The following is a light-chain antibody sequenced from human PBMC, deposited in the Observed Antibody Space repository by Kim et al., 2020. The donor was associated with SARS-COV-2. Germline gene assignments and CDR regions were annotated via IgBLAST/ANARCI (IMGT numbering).Light chain of an antibody. J-gene: IGKJ2*01. CDR1: QSISTY. CDR2: AAS. CDR3: QQSYSTLYT. V-gene: IGKV1-39*01. Sequence: SASIGDRVTITCRASQSISTYLSWYQHMPGKAPKLLIYAASSLQSGVPSRFSGSGSGTDFSLTISNLQPEDFATYFCQQSYSTLYTFGQGTKLEI.